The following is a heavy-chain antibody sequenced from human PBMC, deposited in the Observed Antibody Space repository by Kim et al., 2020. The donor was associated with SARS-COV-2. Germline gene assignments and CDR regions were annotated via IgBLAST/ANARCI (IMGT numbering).Heavy chain of an antibody. D-gene: IGHD3-10*01. Sequence: GGSLRLSCAASGFTFSSYAMHWVRQAPGKGLEWVAVISYDGSNKYYADSVKGRFTISRDNSKNTLYLQMNSLRAEDTAVYYCARDVWGSGYFDYWGQGTLVTVSS. J-gene: IGHJ4*02. CDR1: GFTFSSYA. CDR3: ARDVWGSGYFDY. V-gene: IGHV3-30*04. CDR2: ISYDGSNK.